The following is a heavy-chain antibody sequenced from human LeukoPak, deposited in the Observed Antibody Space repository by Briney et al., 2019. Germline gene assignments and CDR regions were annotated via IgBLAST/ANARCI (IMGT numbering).Heavy chain of an antibody. Sequence: PGGSLRLSCAASGFTFRSYEMNWVRQAPGKGLEWVSYISSSGSTIYYADSVQGRFTISRDNAKNSLYLQMNSLRAEDTAVYYCARHGYCSGGDCSNTPGVFDYWGQGTLVTVSS. J-gene: IGHJ4*02. D-gene: IGHD2-15*01. V-gene: IGHV3-48*03. CDR2: ISSSGSTI. CDR1: GFTFRSYE. CDR3: ARHGYCSGGDCSNTPGVFDY.